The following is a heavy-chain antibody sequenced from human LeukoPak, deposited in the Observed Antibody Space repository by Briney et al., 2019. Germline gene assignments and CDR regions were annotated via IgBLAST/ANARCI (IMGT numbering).Heavy chain of an antibody. Sequence: GGSLRLSCAASGFSFSTYEFHWVRHAPGKGLEWVSYISASGQTTYYADSVKGRFTISRDNSKNTLYLQMNSLRAEDTAVYYCAKRYYYMDVWGKGTTVTVSS. CDR1: GFSFSTYE. V-gene: IGHV3-23*01. CDR3: AKRYYYMDV. J-gene: IGHJ6*03. CDR2: ISASGQTT.